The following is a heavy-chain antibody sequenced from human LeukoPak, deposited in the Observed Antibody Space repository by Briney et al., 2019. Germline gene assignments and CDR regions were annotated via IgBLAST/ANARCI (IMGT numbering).Heavy chain of an antibody. CDR1: TYSISSGYS. J-gene: IGHJ4*02. V-gene: IGHV4-38-2*02. D-gene: IGHD2-15*01. Sequence: PSETLSLTCVVSTYSISSGYSWGWIRQPPGKGLEWIGSMYLSGTTYYNPSLKSRVTISVDKSENQFSLKVNFVTAADTAVYYCAREAVGWDYFDYWGQGTLVTVSS. CDR3: AREAVGWDYFDY. CDR2: MYLSGTT.